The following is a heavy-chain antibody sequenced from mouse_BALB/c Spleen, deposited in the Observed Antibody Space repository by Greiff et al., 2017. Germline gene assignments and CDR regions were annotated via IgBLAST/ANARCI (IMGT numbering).Heavy chain of an antibody. J-gene: IGHJ4*01. D-gene: IGHD2-1*01. V-gene: IGHV14-4*02. Sequence: VQLKESGAELVRSGASVKLSCTASGFNIKDYYMHWVKQRPEQGLEWIGWIDPENGDTEYAPKFQGKATMTADTSSNTAYLQLSRLTSEDTAVYYCNAGGNHQAMDYWGQGTSVTVSS. CDR2: IDPENGDT. CDR3: NAGGNHQAMDY. CDR1: GFNIKDYY.